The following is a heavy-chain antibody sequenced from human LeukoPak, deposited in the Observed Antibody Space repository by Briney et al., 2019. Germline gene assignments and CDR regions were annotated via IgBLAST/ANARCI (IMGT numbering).Heavy chain of an antibody. Sequence: ASVKVSCRASGYTFTSYGISWVRQAPGQGLEWMGWISAYNGNTNYAQKLQGRVTMTTDTSTSTAYMELRSLRSDDTAVYYCATVASEQLVGLCDYWGQGTLVTVSS. J-gene: IGHJ4*02. CDR2: ISAYNGNT. CDR1: GYTFTSYG. D-gene: IGHD6-6*01. CDR3: ATVASEQLVGLCDY. V-gene: IGHV1-18*01.